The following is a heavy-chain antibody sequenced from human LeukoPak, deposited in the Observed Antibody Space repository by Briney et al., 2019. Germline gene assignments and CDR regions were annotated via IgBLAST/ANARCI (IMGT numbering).Heavy chain of an antibody. CDR1: GGSISDYY. CDR2: IYYSGST. D-gene: IGHD5-18*01. V-gene: IGHV4-59*12. CDR3: ARDFTRNSYAVAEFFHP. Sequence: PSETLSLTCTVSGGSISDYYWNWIRQPPGKGLEWIGYIYYSGSTTYNPSLRSRVSMSVDTSKNQFSLKLTSVTAADTAIYYCARDFTRNSYAVAEFFHPWGQGTLVSVSS. J-gene: IGHJ1*01.